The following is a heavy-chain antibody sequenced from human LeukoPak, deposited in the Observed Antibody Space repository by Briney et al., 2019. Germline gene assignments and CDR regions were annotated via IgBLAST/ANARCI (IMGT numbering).Heavy chain of an antibody. CDR3: AGGTYYYGSGSYYRKRYYYYGMDV. CDR1: GGTFSSYA. Sequence: ASVKVSCKASGGTFSSYAISWVQQAPGQGLEWMGGIIPIFGTANYAQKFQGRVTITADKSTSTAYMELSSLRSEDTAVYYCAGGTYYYGSGSYYRKRYYYYGMDVWGKGTTVTVSS. CDR2: IIPIFGTA. J-gene: IGHJ6*04. V-gene: IGHV1-69*06. D-gene: IGHD3-10*01.